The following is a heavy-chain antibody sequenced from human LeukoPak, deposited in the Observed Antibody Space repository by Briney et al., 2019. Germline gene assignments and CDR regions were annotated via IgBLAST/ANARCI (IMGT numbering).Heavy chain of an antibody. V-gene: IGHV1-69*04. CDR2: IIPILGIA. CDR3: ARSAAMARPDYYYYGMDV. D-gene: IGHD5-18*01. J-gene: IGHJ6*02. Sequence: GASVKVSCKASGGTFSSHAISWVRQAPGQGLEWMGRIIPILGIANYAQKFQGRVTITADKSTSTAYMELSSLRSEDTAVYYCARSAAMARPDYYYYGMDVWGQGTTVTVSS. CDR1: GGTFSSHA.